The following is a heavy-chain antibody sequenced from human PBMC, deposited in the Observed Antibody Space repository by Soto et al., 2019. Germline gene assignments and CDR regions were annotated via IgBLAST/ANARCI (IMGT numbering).Heavy chain of an antibody. CDR1: GFTVSSNY. CDR2: IYSGGST. CDR3: ARDNYDSSGYSGPDGMDV. J-gene: IGHJ6*02. V-gene: IGHV3-66*01. D-gene: IGHD3-22*01. Sequence: GSLRLSCAASGFTVSSNYMSWVRQAPGKGLEWVSVIYSGGSTYYADSVKGRFTISRDNSKNTLYLQMNSLRAEDTAVYYCARDNYDSSGYSGPDGMDVWGQGTTVTVSS.